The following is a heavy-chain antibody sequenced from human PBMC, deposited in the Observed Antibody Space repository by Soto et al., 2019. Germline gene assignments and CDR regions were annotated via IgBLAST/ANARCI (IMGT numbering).Heavy chain of an antibody. Sequence: SATLSLTCTVSSGSIIRYYWSWIRQPPWKGLEWIGYIYYSGSTNYNPSLKSRVTISVDTSKNQFSLKLSSVTAADTAAYYCARDRRAHYDCWSGYQPDYYGMDVWGQGTTVT. D-gene: IGHD3-3*01. CDR1: SGSIIRYY. J-gene: IGHJ6*02. V-gene: IGHV4-59*01. CDR2: IYYSGST. CDR3: ARDRRAHYDCWSGYQPDYYGMDV.